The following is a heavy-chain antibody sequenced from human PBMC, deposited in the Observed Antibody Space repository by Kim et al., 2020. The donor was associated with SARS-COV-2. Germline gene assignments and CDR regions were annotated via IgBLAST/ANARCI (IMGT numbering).Heavy chain of an antibody. Sequence: SETLSLTCTVSGYSISSGYYWGWIRQPPGKGLEWIGSIYHSGNTYYNPSLKSRVTMSVDTSKNQFSLKLSSVTAADTAVYYCARVERVTTFSYGMVVWG. CDR1: GYSISSGYY. V-gene: IGHV4-38-2*02. CDR3: ARVERVTTFSYGMVV. CDR2: IYHSGNT. D-gene: IGHD4-17*01. J-gene: IGHJ6*02.